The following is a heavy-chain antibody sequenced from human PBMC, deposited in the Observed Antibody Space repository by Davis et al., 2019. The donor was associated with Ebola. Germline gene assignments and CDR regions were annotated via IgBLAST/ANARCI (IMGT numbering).Heavy chain of an antibody. V-gene: IGHV3-53*04. CDR2: IYSGGST. CDR3: ARVSYYDSSGYYYLRAFDI. J-gene: IGHJ3*02. CDR1: GFTVSSNY. Sequence: GESLKISCAASGFTVSSNYMSWVRQAPGKGLEWFSVIYSGGSTYYADSVKGRFTISRHNSKNTLYLQMNSLRAEDTAVYYCARVSYYDSSGYYYLRAFDIWGQGTMVTVSS. D-gene: IGHD3-22*01.